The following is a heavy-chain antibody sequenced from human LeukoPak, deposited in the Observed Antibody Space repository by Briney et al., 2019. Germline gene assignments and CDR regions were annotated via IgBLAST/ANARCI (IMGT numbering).Heavy chain of an antibody. CDR3: ARDKTQNYDFWSGYYPNWFDP. J-gene: IGHJ5*02. Sequence: KPSETLSLTCTVSGGSISSYYWSWIRQPAGKGLEWIGRIYTSGSTNYNPSLKSRVTMSVDTSKNQFSLKLSSVTAADTAVYYCARDKTQNYDFWSGYYPNWFDPWGQGTLVTVSS. D-gene: IGHD3-3*01. CDR1: GGSISSYY. V-gene: IGHV4-4*07. CDR2: IYTSGST.